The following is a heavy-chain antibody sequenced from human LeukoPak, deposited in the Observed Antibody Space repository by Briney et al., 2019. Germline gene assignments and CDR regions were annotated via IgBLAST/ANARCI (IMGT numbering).Heavy chain of an antibody. CDR1: GFIFSTCA. V-gene: IGHV3-23*01. Sequence: GGSLRLSCAASGFIFSTCAMSWVRQAPGKGLEWVSAISGSGGTTYYADSVKGRFTISRDNSKNTPYLQMTSLRAEDTAVYYCAKDRSSSSWFDGSEIWGQGTMVTVSS. CDR3: AKDRSSSSWFDGSEI. J-gene: IGHJ3*02. D-gene: IGHD6-13*01. CDR2: ISGSGGTT.